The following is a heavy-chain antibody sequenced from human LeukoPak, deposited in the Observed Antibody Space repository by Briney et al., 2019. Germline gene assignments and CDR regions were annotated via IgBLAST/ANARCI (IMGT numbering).Heavy chain of an antibody. CDR1: GFTFSSYW. CDR3: ARSRLYGFWSGYYTEFDY. D-gene: IGHD3-3*01. V-gene: IGHV3-7*01. J-gene: IGHJ4*02. CDR2: IKQDGSEK. Sequence: GGSLRLSCAASGFTFSSYWMSWVRQAPGKGLEWVANIKQDGSEKYYVDSVKGRFTISRDNAKNSLYLQMNSLRAEDTAVYYCARSRLYGFWSGYYTEFDYWGQGTLVTVSS.